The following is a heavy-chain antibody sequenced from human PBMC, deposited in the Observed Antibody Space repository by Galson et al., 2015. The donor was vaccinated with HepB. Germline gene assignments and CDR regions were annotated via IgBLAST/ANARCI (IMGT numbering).Heavy chain of an antibody. D-gene: IGHD3-9*01. Sequence: LRLSCAGSGFTFSDYYMTWVRQTPGKGLECLSYISSDSSYTKYADSLRGRFTISRDNAKNSLYLQLTNLRVNDTAIYFCARLDWQYYFDYWGHGTLVTVSS. CDR2: ISSDSSYT. V-gene: IGHV3-11*03. CDR1: GFTFSDYY. J-gene: IGHJ4*01. CDR3: ARLDWQYYFDY.